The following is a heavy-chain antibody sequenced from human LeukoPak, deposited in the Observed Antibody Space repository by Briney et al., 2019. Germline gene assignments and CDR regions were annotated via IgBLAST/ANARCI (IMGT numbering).Heavy chain of an antibody. J-gene: IGHJ6*03. V-gene: IGHV1-24*01. CDR2: FDPEDGET. D-gene: IGHD2-2*01. Sequence: ASVKVSCKVSGYTLTELSMHWVRQAPGKGLEWMGGFDPEDGETIYAQKFQGRVTLTEDTSTYTAYMELSSLRSADTAMYYCAINAHCSSNSCWGNYYYYYMDVWGKGTTVTVSS. CDR3: AINAHCSSNSCWGNYYYYYMDV. CDR1: GYTLTELS.